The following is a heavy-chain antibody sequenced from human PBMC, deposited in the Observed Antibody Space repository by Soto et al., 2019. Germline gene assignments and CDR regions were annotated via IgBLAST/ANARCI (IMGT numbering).Heavy chain of an antibody. Sequence: PGGSLRLSCAASGFTFSSYAMSCVRQAPGKGLEWVSTISGSGDSTYYADSVKGRFTISRDNSKNTLYLQMNSLRAEDTAVYYCAKSIVAVAGPIDYWGQGTLVTVSS. J-gene: IGHJ4*02. CDR1: GFTFSSYA. D-gene: IGHD6-19*01. CDR3: AKSIVAVAGPIDY. V-gene: IGHV3-23*01. CDR2: ISGSGDST.